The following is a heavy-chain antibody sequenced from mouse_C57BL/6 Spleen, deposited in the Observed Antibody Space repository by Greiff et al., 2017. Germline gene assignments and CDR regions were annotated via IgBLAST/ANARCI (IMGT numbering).Heavy chain of an antibody. J-gene: IGHJ3*01. CDR3: ARDYYGSRPLFAY. V-gene: IGHV3-6*01. Sequence: EVKLVESGPGLVKPSQSLSLTCSVTGYSITSGYYWNWIRQFPGNKLEWMGYISYDGSNNYNPSLKNRISITRDTSKNQFFLKLNSVTTEDTATYYCARDYYGSRPLFAYWGQGTLVTVSA. D-gene: IGHD1-1*01. CDR2: ISYDGSN. CDR1: GYSITSGYY.